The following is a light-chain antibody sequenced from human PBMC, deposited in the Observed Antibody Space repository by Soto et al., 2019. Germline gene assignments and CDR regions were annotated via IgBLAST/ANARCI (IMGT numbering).Light chain of an antibody. V-gene: IGLV1-51*01. J-gene: IGLJ3*02. CDR1: SSNIGNNY. CDR2: DNN. CDR3: GTCDTSLSAGV. Sequence: QSVLTQPPSVSAAPGQKVTISCSGSSSNIGNNYVSWYQQLPGTAPKLLIYDNNKRPSGIPDLFSGSKSGTSATLGITGLQTGDEADYYCGTCDTSLSAGVFGGGTKLTVL.